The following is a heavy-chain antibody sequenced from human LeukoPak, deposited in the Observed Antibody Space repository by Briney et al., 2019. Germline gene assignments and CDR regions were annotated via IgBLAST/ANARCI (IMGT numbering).Heavy chain of an antibody. CDR3: ARDSFVVVTAKNDY. V-gene: IGHV3-21*01. D-gene: IGHD2-21*02. CDR2: ISSSSSYI. Sequence: GGSLRLSCAASGFTFSSYSMYWVRQAPGKGLEWVSSISSSSSYIYYADSVKGRFTISRDNAKNSLYLQMNSLRAEDTAVYYCARDSFVVVTAKNDYWGQGTLVTVPS. J-gene: IGHJ4*02. CDR1: GFTFSSYS.